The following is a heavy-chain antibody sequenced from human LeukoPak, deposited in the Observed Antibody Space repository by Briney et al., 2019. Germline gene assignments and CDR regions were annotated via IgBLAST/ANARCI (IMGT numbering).Heavy chain of an antibody. V-gene: IGHV4-39*07. Sequence: SETLSLTCTVSGGSISSSSSDYYWGWVRQPPGKGLEWIGSISYSWTTYYNPSLKSRVTLSIDTSNNQFSLKLNSVTAADTAVYYCARDGGGSSWYKWFDPCGQGTLVTVSS. CDR1: GGSISSSSSDYY. CDR3: ARDGGGSSWYKWFDP. D-gene: IGHD6-13*01. J-gene: IGHJ5*02. CDR2: ISYSWTT.